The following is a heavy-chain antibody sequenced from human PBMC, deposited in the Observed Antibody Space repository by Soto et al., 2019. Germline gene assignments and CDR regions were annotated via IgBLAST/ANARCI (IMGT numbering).Heavy chain of an antibody. V-gene: IGHV3-74*01. J-gene: IGHJ5*02. CDR3: ARALGYCSSTSCAPWFDP. CDR1: GFTFSSYW. CDR2: INSDGSST. Sequence: PGGSRRLPCAAAGFTFSSYWMHWVRQAPGKGLVWVSRINSDGSSTSYADSVKGRFTISRDNAKNTLYLQMNSLRAEDTAVYYCARALGYCSSTSCAPWFDPWGQGTLVTVSS. D-gene: IGHD2-2*01.